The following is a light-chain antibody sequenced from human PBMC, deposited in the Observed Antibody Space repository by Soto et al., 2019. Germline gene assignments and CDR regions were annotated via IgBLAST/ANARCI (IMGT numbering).Light chain of an antibody. CDR2: EVS. J-gene: IGLJ3*02. V-gene: IGLV2-8*01. CDR1: SSDVGGYNY. Sequence: QSALTQHPSASGSPGQSVAISCTGTSSDVGGYNYVSWYQHHPGKAPKLMIYEVSRRPSGVSDRFSGSKSGNTASLTVSGLQAEDEADYYCSSYSGSSNWVFGGGTKVTVL. CDR3: SSYSGSSNWV.